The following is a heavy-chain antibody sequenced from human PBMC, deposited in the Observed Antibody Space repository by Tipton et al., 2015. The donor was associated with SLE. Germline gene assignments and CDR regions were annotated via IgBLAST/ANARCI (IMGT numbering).Heavy chain of an antibody. V-gene: IGHV4-59*01. CDR1: GGSFSNYF. CDR3: ARAPGYHDGHSYQYYFDY. Sequence: LRLSCTVSGGSFSNYFWNWIRQTPGKGLEWIGYVFISGTTNYNPSLQSRVAISVDTSRNQFSLKLNSVTAADTAVYYCARAPGYHDGHSYQYYFDYWGQGSLVTVSS. CDR2: VFISGTT. J-gene: IGHJ4*02. D-gene: IGHD3-22*01.